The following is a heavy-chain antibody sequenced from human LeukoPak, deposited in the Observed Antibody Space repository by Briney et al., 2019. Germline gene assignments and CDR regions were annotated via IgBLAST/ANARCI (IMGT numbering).Heavy chain of an antibody. CDR1: GGSISSYY. CDR2: IYYSGST. Sequence: SETLSLTCTVSGGSISSYYWSRIRQPPGKGLEWIGYIYYSGSTNYNPSLKSRVTISVDTSKNQFSLKLSSVTAADTAVYYCARESTVNDAFDIWGQGTMVTVSS. J-gene: IGHJ3*02. D-gene: IGHD5/OR15-5a*01. CDR3: ARESTVNDAFDI. V-gene: IGHV4-59*01.